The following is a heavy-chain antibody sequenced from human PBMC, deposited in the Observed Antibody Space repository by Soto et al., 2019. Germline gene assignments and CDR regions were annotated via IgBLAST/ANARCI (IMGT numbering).Heavy chain of an antibody. CDR3: ARELGITGTSGYYYYYGMDV. Sequence: PSETLSLTCTVSGGSISSSSYYWGWIRQPPGKGLEWIGSIYYSGSTYYNPSLKSRVTISVDTSKNQFSLKLSSVTAADTAVYYCARELGITGTSGYYYYYGMDVWGQGTTVTVSS. CDR1: GGSISSSSYY. J-gene: IGHJ6*02. CDR2: IYYSGST. D-gene: IGHD1-20*01. V-gene: IGHV4-39*01.